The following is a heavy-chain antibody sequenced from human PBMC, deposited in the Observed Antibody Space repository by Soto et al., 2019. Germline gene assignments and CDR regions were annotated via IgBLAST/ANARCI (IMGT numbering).Heavy chain of an antibody. V-gene: IGHV3-64*01. CDR2: ISSNGGST. J-gene: IGHJ4*02. CDR1: GFTFSSYA. Sequence: GGSLRLSCAASGFTFSSYAMHWVRQAPGKGLEYVSAISSNGGSTYYANSVKGRFTISRDNSKNTLYLQMGSLRAEDMAVYYCARVQGSELSFDYWGQGTLVTVSS. CDR3: ARVQGSELSFDY. D-gene: IGHD1-7*01.